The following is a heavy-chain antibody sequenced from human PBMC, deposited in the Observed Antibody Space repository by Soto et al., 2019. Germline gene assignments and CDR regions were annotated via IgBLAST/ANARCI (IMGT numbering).Heavy chain of an antibody. CDR3: ARGWELAY. Sequence: PSQTLSLTCAISGDSVSSNSGAWNWIRQSPSRGLEWLGRTYYRSKWYNDYAVSVQSRMTITTDTSKNQFSLHLNSVTPEDTAVYFCARGWELAYWGQGTPVTVS. V-gene: IGHV6-1*01. CDR1: GDSVSSNSGA. D-gene: IGHD1-26*01. CDR2: TYYRSKWYN. J-gene: IGHJ4*02.